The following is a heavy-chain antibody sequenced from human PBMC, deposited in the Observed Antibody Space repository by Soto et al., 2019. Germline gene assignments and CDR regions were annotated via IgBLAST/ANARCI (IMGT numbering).Heavy chain of an antibody. CDR3: TTDAVVVPAAMDY. CDR1: GFTFSNAW. CDR2: IKSKTDGGTT. J-gene: IGHJ4*02. Sequence: GGALRLSCAASGFTFSNAWMSWVRQAPGKGLEWVGRIKSKTDGGTTDYAAPVKGRFTISRDDSKNTLYLQMNSLKTEDTAVYYCTTDAVVVPAAMDYWGQGTLVTVSS. D-gene: IGHD2-2*01. V-gene: IGHV3-15*01.